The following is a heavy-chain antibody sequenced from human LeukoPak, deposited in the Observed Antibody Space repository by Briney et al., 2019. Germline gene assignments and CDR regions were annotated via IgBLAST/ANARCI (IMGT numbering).Heavy chain of an antibody. CDR3: ARGLRSRRQYYYYMDV. CDR1: GGTFSSYA. CDR2: IIPIFGTA. V-gene: IGHV1-69*05. J-gene: IGHJ6*03. Sequence: ASVRVSCKASGGTFSSYAISWVRQAPGRGLEWMGGIIPIFGTANYAQKFQGRVTITTDESTSTAYMELSSLRSEDTAVYYCARGLRSRRQYYYYMDVWGKGTTVTVSS. D-gene: IGHD1-26*01.